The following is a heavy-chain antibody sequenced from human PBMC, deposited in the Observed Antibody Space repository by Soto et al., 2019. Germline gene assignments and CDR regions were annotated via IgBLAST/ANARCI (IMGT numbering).Heavy chain of an antibody. V-gene: IGHV3-30-3*01. J-gene: IGHJ6*02. Sequence: PGGSLRLSCAASGFTFSSYAMHWVRQAPGKGLEWVAVISYDGSNKYYADSVKGRFTISRDNSKNTLYLQMNSLRAEDTAVYYCARDRGCSSTSCYAPYYYYGMDAWGQGTTVTVSS. D-gene: IGHD2-2*01. CDR2: ISYDGSNK. CDR1: GFTFSSYA. CDR3: ARDRGCSSTSCYAPYYYYGMDA.